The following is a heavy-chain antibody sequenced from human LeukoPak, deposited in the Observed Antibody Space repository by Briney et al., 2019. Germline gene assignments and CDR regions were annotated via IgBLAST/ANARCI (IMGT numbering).Heavy chain of an antibody. D-gene: IGHD5-18*01. CDR1: GVSFSGYY. CDR2: INHSGST. J-gene: IGHJ4*02. Sequence: PSETLSLTCAVYGVSFSGYYWSWIRQPPGKGLEWIGEINHSGSTNYNPSLKSRVTISVDTSKNQFSLKLSSVTAADTAVYYCASGGGYSYGPFDYWGQGTLVTVSS. CDR3: ASGGGYSYGPFDY. V-gene: IGHV4-34*01.